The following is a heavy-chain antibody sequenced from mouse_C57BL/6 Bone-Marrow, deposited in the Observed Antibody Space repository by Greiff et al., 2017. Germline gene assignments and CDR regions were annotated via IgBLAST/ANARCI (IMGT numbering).Heavy chain of an antibody. V-gene: IGHV1-58*01. Sequence: EVQVVESGAELVRPGSSVKMSCKTSGYTFTSYGINWVKQRPGQGLEWIGNIYIGNGYTEYNEKFKGKATLTSDTSSSTAYMLLSSLTSADSAFYFSALEGNYLFAYWGQGTLVTVSA. CDR3: ALEGNYLFAY. CDR1: GYTFTSYG. D-gene: IGHD2-1*01. CDR2: IYIGNGYT. J-gene: IGHJ3*01.